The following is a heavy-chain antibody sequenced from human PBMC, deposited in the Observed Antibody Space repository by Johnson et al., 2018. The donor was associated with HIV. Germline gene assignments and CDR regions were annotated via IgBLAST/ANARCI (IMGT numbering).Heavy chain of an antibody. Sequence: VQLVESGGGLVQPGGSLRLSCAASGFTFSSYAMSWVRQAPGKGLEWVSAISGSGGSTYYADSVKGRFTISRDNSKNTLYLQMNSLRAEDTAVYYCAAGLRYDSSGYYPVGAFDIWGQGTMVTVSS. V-gene: IGHV3-23*04. CDR1: GFTFSSYA. CDR3: AAGLRYDSSGYYPVGAFDI. D-gene: IGHD3-22*01. J-gene: IGHJ3*02. CDR2: ISGSGGST.